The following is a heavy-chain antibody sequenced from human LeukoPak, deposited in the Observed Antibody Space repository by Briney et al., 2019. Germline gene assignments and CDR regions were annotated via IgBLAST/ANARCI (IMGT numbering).Heavy chain of an antibody. Sequence: GESLKISCKGSGYSFTSYWIGWVRQMPGKGLERMGIIYPGDSDTRYSPSFQGQVTISADKSISTAYLQWSSLKASDTAMYYCARARSSTSQINWFDPWGQGTLVTVSS. CDR3: ARARSSTSQINWFDP. J-gene: IGHJ5*02. V-gene: IGHV5-51*01. CDR2: IYPGDSDT. CDR1: GYSFTSYW. D-gene: IGHD2-2*01.